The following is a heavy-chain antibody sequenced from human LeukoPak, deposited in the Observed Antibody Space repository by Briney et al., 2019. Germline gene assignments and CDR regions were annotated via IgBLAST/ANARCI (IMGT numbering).Heavy chain of an antibody. CDR3: AGTRRYCSGGSCYNWFDP. D-gene: IGHD2-15*01. J-gene: IGHJ5*02. V-gene: IGHV4-61*02. Sequence: SETLSLTCTVSGGSISSDTYYWSWIRQPPGKGLEWIGRIYARGNSNYNASLKSRVTISIDTSDNQFSLRLSSVIASDTAVYYCAGTRRYCSGGSCYNWFDPWGQGTLVTVSS. CDR2: IYARGNS. CDR1: GGSISSDTYY.